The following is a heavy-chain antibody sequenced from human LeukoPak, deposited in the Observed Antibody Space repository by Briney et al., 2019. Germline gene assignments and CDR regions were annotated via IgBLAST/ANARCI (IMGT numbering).Heavy chain of an antibody. CDR3: AGVDTVMAYYFDL. J-gene: IGHJ4*02. Sequence: PGGSLRLSCAASGFTVSTNCMTWVRQAPGKGLEWVSTTYSGGTTYYADSVMGRFTISRHNSRNTLYLQMNSLRAEDTAVYYCAGVDTVMAYYFDLWGQGTLVTVSS. CDR2: TYSGGTT. V-gene: IGHV3-53*04. D-gene: IGHD5-18*01. CDR1: GFTVSTNC.